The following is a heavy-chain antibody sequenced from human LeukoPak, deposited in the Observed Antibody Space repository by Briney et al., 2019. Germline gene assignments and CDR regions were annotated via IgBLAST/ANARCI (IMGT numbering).Heavy chain of an antibody. CDR1: GYSISSGYY. V-gene: IGHV4-38-2*02. Sequence: SETLSLTCTVSGYSISSGYYWGWIRQPPGKGLEWIGSIYHSGSTYYNPSLKSRVTISVDTSKNQFSLKLSSVTAADTAVYYCARVTGSSTFDYWGQGTLVTVSS. CDR2: IYHSGST. J-gene: IGHJ4*02. CDR3: ARVTGSSTFDY. D-gene: IGHD6-13*01.